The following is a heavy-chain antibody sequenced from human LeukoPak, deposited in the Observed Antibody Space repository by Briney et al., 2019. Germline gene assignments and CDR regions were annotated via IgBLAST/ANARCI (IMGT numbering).Heavy chain of an antibody. V-gene: IGHV4-31*03. CDR3: ARDKSGAGDDALDI. CDR1: GGSISSGGYY. CDR2: IYYSGST. D-gene: IGHD7-27*01. J-gene: IGHJ3*02. Sequence: SETLSLTCTVSGGSISSGGYYWSWIRQHPGKGLEWIGYIYYSGSTYYKPSLKRRVTISVDTSKNQFSLKLSSVTAADTAVYYCARDKSGAGDDALDIWGQGTMVTGSS.